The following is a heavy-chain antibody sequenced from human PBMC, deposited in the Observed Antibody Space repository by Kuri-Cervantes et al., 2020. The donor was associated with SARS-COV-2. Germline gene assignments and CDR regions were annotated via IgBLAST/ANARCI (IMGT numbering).Heavy chain of an antibody. J-gene: IGHJ4*02. CDR2: IIPIFGTA. Sequence: SVKVSCKASGYTFTSYAISWVRQAPGQGLEWMGGIIPIFGTANYAQKFQGRVTITADESTSTAYMELSSLRSEDTAVYYGARDQRYCSSTSCYPQQFDYWGQGTLVTVSS. CDR1: GYTFTSYA. CDR3: ARDQRYCSSTSCYPQQFDY. V-gene: IGHV1-69*13. D-gene: IGHD2-2*01.